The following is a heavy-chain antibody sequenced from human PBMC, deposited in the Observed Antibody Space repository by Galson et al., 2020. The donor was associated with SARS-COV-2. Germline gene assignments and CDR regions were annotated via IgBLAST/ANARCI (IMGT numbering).Heavy chain of an antibody. J-gene: IGHJ4*02. CDR1: GGSITSISSSTYY. CDR3: ARAVVVRTYYFDH. V-gene: IGHV4-39*07. D-gene: IGHD2-2*01. CDR2: IYYSGST. Sequence: QASETLSLTCTVSGGSITSISSSTYYWGWIRQPPGKGLEWIGTIYYSGSTYYNPSLKSRITISLDTSKNQFSLKLSSVTAADTAIYYCARAVVVRTYYFDHWGQGTLVSVSS.